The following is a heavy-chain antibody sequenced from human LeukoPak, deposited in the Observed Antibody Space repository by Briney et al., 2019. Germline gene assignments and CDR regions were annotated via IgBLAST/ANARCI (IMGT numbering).Heavy chain of an antibody. CDR1: GFTFTTYW. CDR2: INSDGSTT. J-gene: IGHJ3*02. CDR3: AKDLGIAARPGAFDI. Sequence: GGSLRLSCEASGFTFTTYWMHWVRQAPGKGLVWVSLINSDGSTTNYADSVQGRFTISRDNAKNTLYLQMNSLRAEDTAVYYCAKDLGIAARPGAFDIWGQGTMVTVSS. D-gene: IGHD6-6*01. V-gene: IGHV3-74*01.